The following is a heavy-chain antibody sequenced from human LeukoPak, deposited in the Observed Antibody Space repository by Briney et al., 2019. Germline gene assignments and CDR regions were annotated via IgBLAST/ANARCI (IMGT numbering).Heavy chain of an antibody. D-gene: IGHD2-2*01. Sequence: GGSLRLFCAASGFTFSSYEMNWVRQAPGKGLGWVSYISSSGSTIYYADSVKGRFTISRDNAKNSLYLQMNSLRAEDTAVYYCARGPRGYQLPSKHRYNWFDPWGQGTLVTVSS. CDR1: GFTFSSYE. CDR2: ISSSGSTI. V-gene: IGHV3-48*03. CDR3: ARGPRGYQLPSKHRYNWFDP. J-gene: IGHJ5*02.